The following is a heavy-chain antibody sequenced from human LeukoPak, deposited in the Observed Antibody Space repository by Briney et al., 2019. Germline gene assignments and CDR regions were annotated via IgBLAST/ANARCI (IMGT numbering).Heavy chain of an antibody. CDR3: AKGTRSSWYTDFDY. CDR2: ISWNSGSI. J-gene: IGHJ4*02. Sequence: GRSLRLSCAASGFTFDDYAMHWVRQAPGKGLEWVSGISWNSGSIGYADSVKGRFTISRDNAKNSLYLQMNSLRAEDTALYYCAKGTRSSWYTDFDYWGQGTLVTVSS. CDR1: GFTFDDYA. D-gene: IGHD6-13*01. V-gene: IGHV3-9*01.